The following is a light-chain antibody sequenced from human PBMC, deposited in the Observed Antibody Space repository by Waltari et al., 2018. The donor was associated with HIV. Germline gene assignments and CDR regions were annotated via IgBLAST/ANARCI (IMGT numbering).Light chain of an antibody. Sequence: SYVLTQPPSVSVAPGQTAMIICGGDNIATYTVHWYQQRPGQAPVLVISGNSDRPSGIPGRCSGSISGNTATRTISRVEVGDEAGYFCQVWDATGDHPGVFGGGTKLTVL. J-gene: IGLJ3*02. V-gene: IGLV3-21*02. CDR1: NIATYT. CDR2: GNS. CDR3: QVWDATGDHPGV.